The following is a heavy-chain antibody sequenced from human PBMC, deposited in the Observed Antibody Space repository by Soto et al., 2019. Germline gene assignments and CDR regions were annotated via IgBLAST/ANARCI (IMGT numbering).Heavy chain of an antibody. J-gene: IGHJ6*02. CDR3: AREYSSSSFPGYYYYGMDV. D-gene: IGHD6-6*01. CDR1: GGSVSSGSYY. Sequence: PSETLSLTCTVSGGSVSSGSYYWSWIRQPPGKGLEWIGYIYYSGSTNYNPSLKSRVTISVDTSKNQFSLKLSSVTAADTAVYYCAREYSSSSFPGYYYYGMDVWGQGTTVTVSS. V-gene: IGHV4-61*01. CDR2: IYYSGST.